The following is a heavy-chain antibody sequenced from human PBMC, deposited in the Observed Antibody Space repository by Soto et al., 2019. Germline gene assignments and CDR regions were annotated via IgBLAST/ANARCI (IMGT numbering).Heavy chain of an antibody. D-gene: IGHD3-3*01. CDR1: EYTFTSYA. Sequence: ASVKVSCKASEYTFTSYAMHWLRQAPGQRLEWMGWINAGNGNTKYSQKFQGRVTITRDTSASTAYMELSSLRSEDTAVYYCATVRFLEWLPTLCYWGQGTLVTVSS. V-gene: IGHV1-3*01. CDR3: ATVRFLEWLPTLCY. CDR2: INAGNGNT. J-gene: IGHJ4*02.